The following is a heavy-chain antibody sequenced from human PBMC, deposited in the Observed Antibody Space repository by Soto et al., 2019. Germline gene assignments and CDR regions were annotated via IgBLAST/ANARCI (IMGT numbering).Heavy chain of an antibody. Sequence: PGGSLRLSCAASAFTFRRYAMSSVRQAPGKRLEWALAISGSGGSTYHSDSVKGRFTISRDNSKNTLYLQMGSLRPEDMAVYYCARRARPDFYYMDVWGRGTTVTVSS. CDR1: AFTFRRYA. CDR3: ARRARPDFYYMDV. D-gene: IGHD6-6*01. J-gene: IGHJ6*03. V-gene: IGHV3-23*01. CDR2: ISGSGGST.